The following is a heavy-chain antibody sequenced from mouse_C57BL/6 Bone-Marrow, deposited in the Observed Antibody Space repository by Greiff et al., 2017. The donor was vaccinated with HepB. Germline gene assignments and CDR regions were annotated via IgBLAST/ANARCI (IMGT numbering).Heavy chain of an antibody. CDR2: IDPSDSYT. Sequence: VQLQQPGAELVMPGASVKLSCKASGYTFTSYWMHWVKQRPGQGLEWIGEIDPSDSYTNYNQKFKGKSTLTVDKSSSTAYMQLSSLTSEDSAVYYCARSLYDYDDYYAMDYWGQGTSVTVSS. V-gene: IGHV1-69*01. CDR1: GYTFTSYW. D-gene: IGHD2-4*01. J-gene: IGHJ4*01. CDR3: ARSLYDYDDYYAMDY.